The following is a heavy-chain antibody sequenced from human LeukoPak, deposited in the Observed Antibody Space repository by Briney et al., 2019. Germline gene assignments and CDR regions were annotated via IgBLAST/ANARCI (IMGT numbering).Heavy chain of an antibody. J-gene: IGHJ4*02. Sequence: PSETLSLTCGVSGGAITNYYWNWIRQAPGKGLEWLGYIYYTGSTTYNPSVKSRITISLDTSKKQISLKLRSVTAADTAVYYCARATVTYDFWSGYPSYFDSWGQGTLVTVSS. D-gene: IGHD3-3*01. V-gene: IGHV4-59*01. CDR3: ARATVTYDFWSGYPSYFDS. CDR2: IYYTGST. CDR1: GGAITNYY.